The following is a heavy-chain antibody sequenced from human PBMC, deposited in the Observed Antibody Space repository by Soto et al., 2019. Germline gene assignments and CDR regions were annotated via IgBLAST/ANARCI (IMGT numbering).Heavy chain of an antibody. CDR1: GYTFTSYC. D-gene: IGHD3-9*01. CDR3: PRVSEMCGTGFSPAY. J-gene: IGHJ4*02. V-gene: IGHV1-18*01. CDR2: ISTYNSNK. Sequence: KLACTASGYTFTSYCFTWVRHKTEQGLEWMGWISTYNSNKNYAQKLQGRVTMTTDTATSTAYMELRSLRSDDTAVFFFPRVSEMCGTGFSPAYRGKGSRVPVSS.